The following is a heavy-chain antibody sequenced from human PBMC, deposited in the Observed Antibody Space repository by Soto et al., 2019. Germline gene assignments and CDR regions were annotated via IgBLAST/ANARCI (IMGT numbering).Heavy chain of an antibody. V-gene: IGHV4-30-4*01. CDR1: GGSISSGDYY. J-gene: IGHJ5*02. CDR2: IYYSGST. D-gene: IGHD2-2*01. CDR3: ARDYRYCISTSCESPWWFDP. Sequence: QVQLQESGPGLVKPSQTLSLTCTVSGGSISSGDYYWSWIRQPPGNGLEWIGYIYYSGSTYYNTSLKSRVTISVDTSKNQFSLKLSSVTAADTAVYYCARDYRYCISTSCESPWWFDPWGQGTLVTVSS.